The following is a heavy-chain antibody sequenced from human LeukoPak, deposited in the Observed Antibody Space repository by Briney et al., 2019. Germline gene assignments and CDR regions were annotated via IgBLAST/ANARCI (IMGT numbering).Heavy chain of an antibody. D-gene: IGHD5-18*01. J-gene: IGHJ4*02. Sequence: SETLSLTCTVSGCSISSYYWSWIRQPPGKGLEWIGRIYTSGSTNYNPSLKSRVTMSVDTSKNQFSLKLSSVTAADTAVYYCARALPGYSYGSYYFDYWGQGTLVTVSS. CDR3: ARALPGYSYGSYYFDY. CDR1: GCSISSYY. V-gene: IGHV4-4*07. CDR2: IYTSGST.